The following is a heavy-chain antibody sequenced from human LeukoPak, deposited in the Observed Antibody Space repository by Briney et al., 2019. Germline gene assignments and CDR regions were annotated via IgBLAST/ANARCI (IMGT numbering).Heavy chain of an antibody. Sequence: ASVKVSFMASGYTFTDYFLHWVRAAPGQGLEWMGWTIPNSCATNYARKFQGRVTMTRDTSTSAAYLDLGSLTSDDTAMYYCARGPAIGIDFWGPGTLVTVSS. V-gene: IGHV1-2*02. J-gene: IGHJ4*02. D-gene: IGHD5-18*01. CDR3: ARGPAIGIDF. CDR1: GYTFTDYF. CDR2: TIPNSCAT.